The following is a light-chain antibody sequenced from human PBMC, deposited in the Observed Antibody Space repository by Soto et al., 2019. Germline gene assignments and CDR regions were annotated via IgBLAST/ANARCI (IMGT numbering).Light chain of an antibody. CDR3: QQYHSAPSLT. J-gene: IGKJ4*01. V-gene: IGKV1-27*01. CDR2: AAS. Sequence: DIQMTQSPSSLSASVGDRVTITCRASQGISNFLAWYQQKPGKVPKLLIYAASTSQSGVPSRFSGSGSGTDFTLTISSLQPEDVATYYCQQYHSAPSLTFGGGTKVEIK. CDR1: QGISNF.